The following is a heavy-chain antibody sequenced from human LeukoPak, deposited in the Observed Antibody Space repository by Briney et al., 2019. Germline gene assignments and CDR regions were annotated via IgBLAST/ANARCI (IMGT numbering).Heavy chain of an antibody. J-gene: IGHJ4*02. CDR1: GVTFSSQA. CDR3: AKDLGPFDY. CDR2: ISGSGDKT. Sequence: GGSLRLSCAASGVTFSSQAMSWVRQAPGKGLEWVSGISGSGDKTYYVDSVKGRFTISRDNSKNTLYLQMISLIVEDTAVYCCAKDLGPFDYWGQGTLVTVSS. V-gene: IGHV3-23*01.